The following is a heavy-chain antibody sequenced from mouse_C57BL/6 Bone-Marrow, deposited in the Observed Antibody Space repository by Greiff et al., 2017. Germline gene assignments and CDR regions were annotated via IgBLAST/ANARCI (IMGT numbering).Heavy chain of an antibody. V-gene: IGHV1-50*01. J-gene: IGHJ3*01. CDR2: IDPSDSYT. Sequence: QVQLQQSGAELVKPGASVKLSCKASGYTFTSYWMQWVKQRPGQGLEWIGEIDPSDSYTNYNQKFKGKATLTVDTSSSTAYMQLSSLTSEDSAVYYCARYPCWGQGTLVTVSA. CDR3: ARYPC. CDR1: GYTFTSYW.